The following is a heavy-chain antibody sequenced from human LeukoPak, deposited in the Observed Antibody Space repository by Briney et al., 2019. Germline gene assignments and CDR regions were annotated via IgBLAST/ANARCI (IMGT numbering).Heavy chain of an antibody. CDR3: ARDRFCRNGICHPALGL. D-gene: IGHD2-8*01. J-gene: IGHJ4*02. V-gene: IGHV4-4*07. CDR2: FHLTGST. Sequence: SETLSLTCNVSGDSISGYSWSWIRQPAGKGLEWIGRFHLTGSTTYVLSLEGRVTMALDTSKNQFSLKLTSMSAADTAVYFCARDRFCRNGICHPALGLWGQGTLVSVSS. CDR1: GDSISGYS.